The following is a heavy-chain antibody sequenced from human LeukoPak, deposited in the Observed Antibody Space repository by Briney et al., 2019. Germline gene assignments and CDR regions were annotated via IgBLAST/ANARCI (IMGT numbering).Heavy chain of an antibody. J-gene: IGHJ6*03. CDR2: IIPIFGTA. CDR1: GGTFSSYA. CDR3: ARGRRGYCSSTSCYAEVGYYYYYYMDV. V-gene: IGHV1-69*13. D-gene: IGHD2-2*01. Sequence: GASVKVSCKASGGTFSSYAISWVRQAPGQGLEWMGGIIPIFGTANYAQKFQGRVTITADESTSTAYMELSSLRSEDTAVYYCARGRRGYCSSTSCYAEVGYYYYYYMDVWGKGTTVTISS.